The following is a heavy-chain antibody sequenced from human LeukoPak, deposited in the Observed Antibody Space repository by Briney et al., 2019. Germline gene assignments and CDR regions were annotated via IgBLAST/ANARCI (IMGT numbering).Heavy chain of an antibody. D-gene: IGHD4/OR15-4a*01. CDR2: MNTNSGNT. CDR3: ASRMDYGGGGTKESWFDP. J-gene: IGHJ5*02. CDR1: GYTFTSYD. V-gene: IGHV1-8*01. Sequence: ASVKVSCKASGYTFTSYDINWVRQATGQGLEWMGWMNTNSGNTGYAQKFQGRVTMTRTTSISTAYMELSSLRSEDTAVYYCASRMDYGGGGTKESWFDPWGQGTLVTVSS.